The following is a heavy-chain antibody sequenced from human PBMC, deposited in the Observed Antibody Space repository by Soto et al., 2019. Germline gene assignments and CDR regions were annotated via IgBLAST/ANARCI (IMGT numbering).Heavy chain of an antibody. D-gene: IGHD1-26*01. CDR2: ISASASGSATAT. V-gene: IGHV3-23*01. J-gene: IGHJ4*02. Sequence: GGSLRLSCGASGFTFSSYAMSWLRQAPGKGLEWVSVISASASGSATATYYADSVKGHFATSRDNFQNTLFLKMNNLRAEDTAVYYSDKGGRSGSYDYWGQGTLVTVSS. CDR1: GFTFSSYA. CDR3: DKGGRSGSYDY.